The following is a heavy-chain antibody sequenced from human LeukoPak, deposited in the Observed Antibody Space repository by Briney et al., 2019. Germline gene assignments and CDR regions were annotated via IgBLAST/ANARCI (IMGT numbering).Heavy chain of an antibody. Sequence: GGSLRLSCAASGFTFSSYAMHWVRQAPGKGLEWVAVISYDGSNKYYADSVKGRFTISRDNSKNTLYLKMNSLRAEDTAVYYCASEPELGIVVVPSRAWGQGTLVTVSS. J-gene: IGHJ5*02. D-gene: IGHD3-22*01. CDR3: ASEPELGIVVVPSRA. V-gene: IGHV3-30-3*01. CDR2: ISYDGSNK. CDR1: GFTFSSYA.